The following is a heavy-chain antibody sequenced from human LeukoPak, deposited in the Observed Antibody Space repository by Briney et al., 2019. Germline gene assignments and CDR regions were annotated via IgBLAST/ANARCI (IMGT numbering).Heavy chain of an antibody. V-gene: IGHV3-21*01. D-gene: IGHD2-2*01. CDR1: GFTFSSYS. J-gene: IGHJ3*02. Sequence: GGSLRLSCAASGFTFSSYSMNWVRQAPGKGLEWVSSISSSSSYIYYADSVKGRFTISRDNAKNSLYLQMNSLRAEDTAVYYCARDCSSTSCYDGAFDIWGQGTMVTGSS. CDR2: ISSSSSYI. CDR3: ARDCSSTSCYDGAFDI.